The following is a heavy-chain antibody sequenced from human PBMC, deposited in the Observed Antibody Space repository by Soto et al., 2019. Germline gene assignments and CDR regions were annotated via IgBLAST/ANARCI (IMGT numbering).Heavy chain of an antibody. V-gene: IGHV4-34*01. J-gene: IGHJ6*02. Sequence: TLSLTCAVYGGSFSGYYWSWIRQPPGKGLEWIGEINHSGSTNYNPSLKSRVTISVDTSKNQFSLKLSSVTAADTAVYYCARGRIQLWLMVANYYYGMDVWGQGTTVTVSS. CDR2: INHSGST. D-gene: IGHD5-18*01. CDR3: ARGRIQLWLMVANYYYGMDV. CDR1: GGSFSGYY.